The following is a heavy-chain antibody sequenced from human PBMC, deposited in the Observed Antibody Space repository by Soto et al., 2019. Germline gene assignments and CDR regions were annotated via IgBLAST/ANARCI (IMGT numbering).Heavy chain of an antibody. CDR1: GGTFGSYA. D-gene: IGHD2-15*01. CDR2: IIPIPGTA. Sequence: QVQLVQSGAEVKKPGSSVKVSCKASGGTFGSYAISWVRQAPGQGLEWMGGIIPIPGTANYAQKFQGRVTIAADESTTTTYRELRSLRRDDTAADYSARTHGGSTTIEINYYYYYGMDVWGQGTTVTVSS. J-gene: IGHJ6*02. V-gene: IGHV1-69*01. CDR3: ARTHGGSTTIEINYYYYYGMDV.